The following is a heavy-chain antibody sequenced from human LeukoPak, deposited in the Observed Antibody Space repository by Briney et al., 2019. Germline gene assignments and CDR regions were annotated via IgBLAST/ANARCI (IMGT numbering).Heavy chain of an antibody. V-gene: IGHV3-7*03. CDR2: IKQDGSEK. Sequence: GGSLRLSCAASGFTFSSYWMSWVRQAPGKGLEWVANIKQDGSEKYYVDSVKGRFTISRDNAKNSLYLQMNSLRAEDTAVYYCARAGGSSYYYYYGMDVWGQGTTVTVSS. CDR1: GFTFSSYW. J-gene: IGHJ6*02. D-gene: IGHD2-15*01. CDR3: ARAGGSSYYYYYGMDV.